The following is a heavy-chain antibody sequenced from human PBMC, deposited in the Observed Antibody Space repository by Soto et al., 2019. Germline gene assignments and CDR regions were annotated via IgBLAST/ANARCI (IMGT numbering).Heavy chain of an antibody. CDR1: GYTFTSYD. CDR2: MNPNSGNT. CDR3: ARRGSSGSGGKDAFDI. J-gene: IGHJ3*02. Sequence: QVQLVQSGAEVKKRGASVKVSCKASGYTFTSYDINWVRQATGQGLEWMGWMNPNSGNTGYAQKFQGRVTMTRNTSISTAYMELSSLTSEDTALYFCARRGSSGSGGKDAFDIWGQGTMVTVSS. D-gene: IGHD3-10*01. V-gene: IGHV1-8*01.